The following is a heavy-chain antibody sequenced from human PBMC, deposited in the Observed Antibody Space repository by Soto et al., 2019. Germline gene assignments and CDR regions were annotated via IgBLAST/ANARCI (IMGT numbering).Heavy chain of an antibody. CDR1: GDSIRGYY. J-gene: IGHJ4*02. CDR3: ASGAYCGGDGYGD. D-gene: IGHD2-21*02. Sequence: SETLSLTCTVSGDSIRGYYWSWIRQPPGKGLEWIGYIYYSGSTKYNPSLKSRVTISVDTSKNQFSLKLSSVTAADTAVYYCASGAYCGGDGYGDWGQGTLVTVSS. CDR2: IYYSGST. V-gene: IGHV4-59*08.